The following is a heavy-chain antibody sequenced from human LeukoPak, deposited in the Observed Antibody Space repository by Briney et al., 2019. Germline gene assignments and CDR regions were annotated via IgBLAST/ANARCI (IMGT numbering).Heavy chain of an antibody. J-gene: IGHJ4*02. Sequence: PGGSLRLSCAASRFTVSSNYMSWVRQAPGKGLEWVSVIYSGGSSYYADSVKGRFTISRHNSKNTLYLQMNSLRAEDTAVYYCARGAYYYGFYYFDYWGQGTLVAVSS. CDR2: IYSGGSS. D-gene: IGHD3-10*01. V-gene: IGHV3-53*04. CDR1: RFTVSSNY. CDR3: ARGAYYYGFYYFDY.